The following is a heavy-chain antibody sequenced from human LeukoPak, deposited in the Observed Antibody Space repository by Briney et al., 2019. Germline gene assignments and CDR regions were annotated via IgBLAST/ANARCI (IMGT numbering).Heavy chain of an antibody. CDR3: AKDGIRYGSGSYPGY. Sequence: SETLSLTCAVYGGSFSGYYWSWIRQPPGKGLEWIGYIYYSGSTNYNPSLKSRVTMSVDTSKNQFSLKLSSVTAADTAFYFRAKDGIRYGSGSYPGYWGQGTLVTVSS. J-gene: IGHJ4*02. CDR2: IYYSGST. V-gene: IGHV4-59*12. CDR1: GGSFSGYY. D-gene: IGHD3-10*01.